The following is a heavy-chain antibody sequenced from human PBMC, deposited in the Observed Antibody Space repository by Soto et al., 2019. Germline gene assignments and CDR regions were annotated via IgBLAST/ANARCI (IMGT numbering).Heavy chain of an antibody. CDR2: IYYSGST. V-gene: IGHV4-34*11. D-gene: IGHD6-19*01. Sequence: SETLSVTWAVYGGSFSGYYWRWIRQPPGKGLEWIGYIYYSGSTNYNPSLKSRATISVDTSKNQFSLKLSSVTAADTAVYYCAREGLPGIAVAGTTFYMDVWGKGTTVTVSS. CDR1: GGSFSGYY. CDR3: AREGLPGIAVAGTTFYMDV. J-gene: IGHJ6*03.